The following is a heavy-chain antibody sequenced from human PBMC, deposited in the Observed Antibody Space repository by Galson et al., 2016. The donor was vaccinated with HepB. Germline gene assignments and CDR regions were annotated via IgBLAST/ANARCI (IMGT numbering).Heavy chain of an antibody. CDR2: IYWDDDK. J-gene: IGHJ4*02. V-gene: IGHV2-5*02. CDR1: GFSLSTSGVG. D-gene: IGHD3-10*01. CDR3: AHRGRKFYGSGSYYQYFDY. Sequence: PALVKPTQTLTLACTFSGFSLSTSGVGVGWIRQPPGKALGWLALIYWDDDKRYSPSLKSRLTITKDTSKNQVVLTMTNMDPVDTATYYCAHRGRKFYGSGSYYQYFDYWGQGTLVTVSS.